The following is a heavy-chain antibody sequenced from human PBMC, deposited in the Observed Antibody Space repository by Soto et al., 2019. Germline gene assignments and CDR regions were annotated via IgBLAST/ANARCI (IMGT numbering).Heavy chain of an antibody. D-gene: IGHD3-22*01. CDR1: GFTFSSYA. Sequence: EVQLLESGGGLVQPGGSLRLSCAASGFTFSSYAMTWVRQAPGKGLEWVSSISGSGGSTYYADSVKGRFTISRDNSKNTLYLQINSLRAEDTAVYYCAKGSMIVVVAKYWGQGTLVTVSS. CDR2: ISGSGGST. CDR3: AKGSMIVVVAKY. V-gene: IGHV3-23*01. J-gene: IGHJ4*02.